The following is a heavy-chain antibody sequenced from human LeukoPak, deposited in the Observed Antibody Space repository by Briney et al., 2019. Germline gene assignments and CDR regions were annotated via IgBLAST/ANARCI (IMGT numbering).Heavy chain of an antibody. J-gene: IGHJ4*02. CDR2: IYYSGST. CDR3: ARSYDFWSGSYSPFDY. CDR1: GGSISSSSYY. V-gene: IGHV4-39*01. Sequence: PSETLSLTCTVSGGSISSSSYYWGWIRQPPGKGLEWIGSIYYSGSTYYNPSLKSRVTISVDTSKNQFSLKLSSVTAADTAVYYCARSYDFWSGSYSPFDYWGQGTLVTVSS. D-gene: IGHD3-3*01.